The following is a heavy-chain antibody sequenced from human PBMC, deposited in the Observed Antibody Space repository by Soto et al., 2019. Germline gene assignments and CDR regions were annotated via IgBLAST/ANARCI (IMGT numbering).Heavy chain of an antibody. CDR2: INPMSGAT. CDR3: GRDLVAGDL. CDR1: GYTFINYY. D-gene: IGHD6-19*01. V-gene: IGHV1-46*01. Sequence: QAHLVQSGAEVREPGASVKVSCRTSGYTFINYYIHWVRQAPGHGLEWMAIINPMSGATNYAQKFQGRITLTMDTSTTTVYMEVSSLTSEDTAVYYCGRDLVAGDLWGQGTLVTVSS. J-gene: IGHJ4*02.